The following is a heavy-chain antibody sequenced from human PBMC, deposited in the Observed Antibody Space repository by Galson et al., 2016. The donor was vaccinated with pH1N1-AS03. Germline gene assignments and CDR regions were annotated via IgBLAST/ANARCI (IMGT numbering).Heavy chain of an antibody. D-gene: IGHD3-9*01. CDR2: VKGVFRTT. Sequence: SVKVSCKASGLTFSSYAISWVRQAPGQGLEWMGGVKGVFRTTNYAQKFQGRITITMDQSTGTAYMEVSSLRAEETAVYYCATAGNYFDIRRFDYWGQGTPVTVFS. V-gene: IGHV1-69*05. CDR3: ATAGNYFDIRRFDY. CDR1: GLTFSSYA. J-gene: IGHJ4*02.